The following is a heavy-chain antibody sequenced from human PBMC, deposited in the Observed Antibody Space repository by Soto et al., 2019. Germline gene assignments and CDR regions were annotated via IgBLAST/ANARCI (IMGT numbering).Heavy chain of an antibody. CDR3: ARHRVPVARYPFDY. J-gene: IGHJ4*02. CDR1: GGSISSGDYY. Sequence: ASETLSLTCTVSGGSISSGDYYWSWIRQPPGKGLEWIGYIYYRGNTDYNPSLKSRVTISIDTSKNQFSLKLSSVTAADTAVYYCARHRVPVARYPFDYWGQGTLVTVSS. V-gene: IGHV4-30-4*01. D-gene: IGHD2-2*01. CDR2: IYYRGNT.